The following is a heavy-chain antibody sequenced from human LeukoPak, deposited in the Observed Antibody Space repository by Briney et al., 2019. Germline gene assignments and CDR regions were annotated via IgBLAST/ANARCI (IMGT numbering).Heavy chain of an antibody. CDR2: SYPGDSDT. V-gene: IGHV5-51*01. D-gene: IGHD2-2*02. Sequence: GESPKISCKGSGYSFTSYWIGWVREMPGKGLGWMGVSYPGDSDTRYSPSFQGQVTISADKSISTAYLQWSSLKASDTAMYYCARHRDCTSTSCYTPNDAFDIWGQGTMVTVSS. J-gene: IGHJ3*02. CDR3: ARHRDCTSTSCYTPNDAFDI. CDR1: GYSFTSYW.